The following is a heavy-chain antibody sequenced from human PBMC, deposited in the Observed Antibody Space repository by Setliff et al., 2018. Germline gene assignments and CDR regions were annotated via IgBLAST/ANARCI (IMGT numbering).Heavy chain of an antibody. D-gene: IGHD3-22*01. CDR1: GFIFSDFA. CDR3: AKYYSDNSGPRGAFDY. J-gene: IGHJ4*02. Sequence: GGSLRLSCAVSGFIFSDFAMHWVRQAPGKGLEWVAFIRYDGSNKYHADSVKGRFTISRDNSRNTLYLQMDSLRAEDTAVYYCAKYYSDNSGPRGAFDYWGQGTLVTVSS. V-gene: IGHV3-30*02. CDR2: IRYDGSNK.